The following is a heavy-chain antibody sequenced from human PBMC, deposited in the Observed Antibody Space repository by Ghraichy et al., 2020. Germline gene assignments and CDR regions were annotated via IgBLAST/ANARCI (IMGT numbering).Heavy chain of an antibody. V-gene: IGHV1-3*01. CDR1: GYTFTSYA. J-gene: IGHJ4*02. CDR3: AREVASGGALGFGAPLDY. D-gene: IGHD3-10*01. CDR2: INAGNGNT. Sequence: ASVKVSCKASGYTFTSYAMHWVRQAPGQRLEWMGWINAGNGNTKYSQKFQGRVTITRDTSASTAYMELSSLRSEDTAVYYCAREVASGGALGFGAPLDYWGQGTLVTVSS.